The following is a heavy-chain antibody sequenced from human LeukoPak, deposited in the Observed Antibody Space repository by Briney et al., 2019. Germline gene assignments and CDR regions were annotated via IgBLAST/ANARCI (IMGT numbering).Heavy chain of an antibody. CDR3: ATSTGRYDSSGYYRVYGFDI. CDR1: GYTFTSYG. Sequence: ASVKVSCKASGYTFTSYGVSWARQAPGQGLEWMGWISAYNGNTNYAQKLQGRVTMTTDTSTSTAYMELRSLRSDDTAVYYCATSTGRYDSSGYYRVYGFDIWGQGTMVIVSS. J-gene: IGHJ3*02. D-gene: IGHD3-22*01. V-gene: IGHV1-18*01. CDR2: ISAYNGNT.